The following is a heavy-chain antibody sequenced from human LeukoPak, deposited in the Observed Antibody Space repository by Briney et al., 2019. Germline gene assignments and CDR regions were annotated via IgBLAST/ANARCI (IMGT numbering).Heavy chain of an antibody. CDR3: ARDDRQDGSENYYADY. J-gene: IGHJ4*02. V-gene: IGHV3-48*02. CDR1: GFTFINYA. D-gene: IGHD3-10*01. CDR2: ISSSGSTI. Sequence: PGGSLRLTCAASGFTFINYAMSWVRQAPGKGLEWVSYISSSGSTIYYTDSVKGRFTISRDNAKNSLYLQMNSLRDEDTAVYYCARDDRQDGSENYYADYWGQGTLVTVSS.